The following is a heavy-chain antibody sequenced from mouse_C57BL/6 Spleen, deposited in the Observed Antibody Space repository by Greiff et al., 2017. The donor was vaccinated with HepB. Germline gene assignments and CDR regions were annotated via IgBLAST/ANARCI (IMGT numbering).Heavy chain of an antibody. CDR3: ARPYYSNYSFAY. Sequence: EVQLQQSGPGLVKPSQSLSLTCSVTGYSITSGYYWNWIRQFPGNKLEWMGYISYDGSNNYNPSLKNRISITRDTSKNQFFLKLNSVTTEDTATYYCARPYYSNYSFAYWGQGTLVTVSA. J-gene: IGHJ3*01. CDR2: ISYDGSN. V-gene: IGHV3-6*01. CDR1: GYSITSGYY. D-gene: IGHD2-5*01.